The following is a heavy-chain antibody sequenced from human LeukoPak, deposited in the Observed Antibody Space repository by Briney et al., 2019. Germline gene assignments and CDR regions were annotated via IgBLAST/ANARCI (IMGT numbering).Heavy chain of an antibody. CDR1: GFTFSSYW. CDR2: ISSSSSYI. D-gene: IGHD5-18*01. Sequence: GGSLRLSCAASGFTFSSYWMSWVRQAPGKGLEWVSSISSSSSYIYYADSVKGRFTISRDNAKNSLYLQMNSLRAEDTAVHYCARDVDTAMVPDYWGQGTLVTVSS. CDR3: ARDVDTAMVPDY. V-gene: IGHV3-21*01. J-gene: IGHJ4*02.